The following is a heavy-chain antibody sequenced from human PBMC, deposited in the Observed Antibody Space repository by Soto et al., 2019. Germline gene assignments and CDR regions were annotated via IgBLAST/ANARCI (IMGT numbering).Heavy chain of an antibody. V-gene: IGHV1-3*01. CDR3: ARAISGYVT. D-gene: IGHD5-12*01. CDR1: GYTVTGYD. J-gene: IGHJ4*02. Sequence: ASVKVSCKASGYTVTGYDIHGVRQATGQGLEWMGWMNAGNGDTRYSQNFQGRVTLTRDTSASTVYMDLGSLKSEDTGIYYCARAISGYVTWGQGTLVTVSS. CDR2: MNAGNGDT.